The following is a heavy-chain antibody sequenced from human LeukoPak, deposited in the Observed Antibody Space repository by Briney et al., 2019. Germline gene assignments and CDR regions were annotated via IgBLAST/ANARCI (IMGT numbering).Heavy chain of an antibody. CDR1: GYTFTGYY. Sequence: ASVKVSCKASGYTFTGYYMHWVRQAPGQGLEWMGWINPNSGGTNYAQKFQGRVTMTRDTSISTACMELSRLRSDDTAVYYCASDRLWFGELLSVLGYYGMDVWGQGTTVTVSS. CDR2: INPNSGGT. J-gene: IGHJ6*02. D-gene: IGHD3-10*01. CDR3: ASDRLWFGELLSVLGYYGMDV. V-gene: IGHV1-2*02.